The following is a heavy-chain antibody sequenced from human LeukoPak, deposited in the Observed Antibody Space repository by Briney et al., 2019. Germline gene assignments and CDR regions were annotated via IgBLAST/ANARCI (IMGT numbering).Heavy chain of an antibody. Sequence: SETLSLTCTVSGGSISSSSYYWGWIRQPPGKGLEWIGSIYYSGSTYYNPSLKSRVTISVDTSKNQFSLKLSSVTAADTAVYYCASFWYGDYSGTYYYYYGMDVWGQGTTVTVSS. CDR3: ASFWYGDYSGTYYYYYGMDV. V-gene: IGHV4-39*07. D-gene: IGHD4-17*01. CDR1: GGSISSSSYY. CDR2: IYYSGST. J-gene: IGHJ6*02.